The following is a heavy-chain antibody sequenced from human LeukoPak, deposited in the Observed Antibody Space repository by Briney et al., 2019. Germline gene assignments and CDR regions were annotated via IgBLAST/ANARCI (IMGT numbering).Heavy chain of an antibody. V-gene: IGHV3-30*02. Sequence: GGSLRLSCVATGFRFSEFGMHWVRQAPGKGLEWVAFIRADESERYYIDSLRGRFTISRDNSKNTLFLQMISLRGDDSAIYYCASGAKVAFDIWGQGTMVTVSS. CDR3: ASGAKVAFDI. J-gene: IGHJ3*02. CDR1: GFRFSEFG. D-gene: IGHD4-17*01. CDR2: IRADESER.